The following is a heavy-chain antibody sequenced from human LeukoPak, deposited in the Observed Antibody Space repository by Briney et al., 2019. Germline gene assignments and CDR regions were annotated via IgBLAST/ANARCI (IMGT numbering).Heavy chain of an antibody. V-gene: IGHV4-39*07. CDR3: ARELMGSCHGAFDI. Sequence: SETLSLTCAVSGGSISSSNYYWGWIRQPPGKGLEWIASIYHSGNTYYNPSLKSRVTISVDTSKTQFSLKLSSVTAADTAVYYCARELMGSCHGAFDIWGQGTMVTVSS. J-gene: IGHJ3*02. CDR1: GGSISSSNYY. D-gene: IGHD3-10*01. CDR2: IYHSGNT.